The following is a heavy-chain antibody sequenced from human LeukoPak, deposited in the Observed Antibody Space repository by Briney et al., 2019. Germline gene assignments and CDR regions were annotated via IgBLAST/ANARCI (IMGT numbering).Heavy chain of an antibody. CDR3: ASSNPHEWELLWLGFQGGGAFDI. CDR1: GGSISSYY. J-gene: IGHJ3*02. Sequence: SETLSLTCTVSGGSISSYYWSWIRQPPGKGLEWIGYIYYSGSTNYNPSLKSRVTISVDTSKNQFSLKLSSVTAADTAVYYCASSNPHEWELLWLGFQGGGAFDIWGQGTMVTVSS. D-gene: IGHD1-26*01. CDR2: IYYSGST. V-gene: IGHV4-59*01.